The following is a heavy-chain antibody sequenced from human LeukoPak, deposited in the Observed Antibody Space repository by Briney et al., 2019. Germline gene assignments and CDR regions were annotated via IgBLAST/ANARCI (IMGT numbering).Heavy chain of an antibody. D-gene: IGHD3-16*01. V-gene: IGHV3-13*01. CDR2: IGTAGDT. CDR1: GFTFSSYD. J-gene: IGHJ6*02. CDR3: ARSIGVLEGSYYGMDV. Sequence: PGGSLRLSCAASGFTFSSYDMHWVRQATGKGLEWVSAIGTAGDTYYPGSVKGRFTISRENAKNSLYLQMNSLRAGDTAVYYCARSIGVLEGSYYGMDVWGQGTTVTVSS.